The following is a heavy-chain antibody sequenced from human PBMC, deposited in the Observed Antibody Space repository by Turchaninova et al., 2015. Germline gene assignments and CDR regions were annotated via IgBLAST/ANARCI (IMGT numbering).Heavy chain of an antibody. Sequence: EVKKPGSSVKVSCKASGGSFRSYGISWVRQAPGQGLEWMGVFVPVFGTAKYAPKFQDRVTITAYESTSTAYMELSSLRSDDTAGYYCSRDGAALSFPHFWGQGTLVTVSS. CDR3: SRDGAALSFPHF. CDR2: FVPVFGTA. V-gene: IGHV1-69*01. J-gene: IGHJ4*02. D-gene: IGHD6-25*01. CDR1: GGSFRSYG.